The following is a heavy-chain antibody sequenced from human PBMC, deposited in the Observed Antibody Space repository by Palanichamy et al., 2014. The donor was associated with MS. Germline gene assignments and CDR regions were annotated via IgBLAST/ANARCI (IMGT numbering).Heavy chain of an antibody. V-gene: IGHV4-59*01. CDR2: IFYSGST. CDR1: GGSMTNYY. Sequence: VQLQESGPGLVKSSETLSLTCTVSGGSMTNYYWSWIRQPPGRGLEWIAYIFYSGSTTYNPSLKSRVSISVDTSKNQLTLILSSVTAADTAVYFCARVRGGITGATGFDYWGQGTLVTVSS. J-gene: IGHJ4*02. D-gene: IGHD1-20*01. CDR3: ARVRGGITGATGFDY.